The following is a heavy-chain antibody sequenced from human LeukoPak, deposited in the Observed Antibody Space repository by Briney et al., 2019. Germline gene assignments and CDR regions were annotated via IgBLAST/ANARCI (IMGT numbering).Heavy chain of an antibody. V-gene: IGHV3-74*01. CDR3: ARGAPYGSGTYNYFDY. CDR1: GFTFSSHW. D-gene: IGHD3-10*01. CDR2: INSDGRSSSP. Sequence: GGSLRLSCAASGFTFSSHWMHWVRQAPGKGLVWVSRINSDGRSSSPSYADSVRGRFTISRDNAKNTLYLQVNSLRVEDTAVYYCARGAPYGSGTYNYFDYWGQGTLVTVSS. J-gene: IGHJ4*02.